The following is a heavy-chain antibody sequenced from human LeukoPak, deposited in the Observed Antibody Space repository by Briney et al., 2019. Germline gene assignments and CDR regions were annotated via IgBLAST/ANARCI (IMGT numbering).Heavy chain of an antibody. V-gene: IGHV4-30-4*08. J-gene: IGHJ4*02. CDR1: GGSISSGDYY. CDR3: AREDIVVVPAAIGG. CDR2: IYYSGST. Sequence: PSETLSLTCTVSGGSISSGDYYWSWLRHPPGKGLEWIGYIYYSGSTYYNPSLKSRVSISVDTSKNQFSLKLSSVTAADTAAYYCAREDIVVVPAAIGGWGQGTLVTVSS. D-gene: IGHD2-2*01.